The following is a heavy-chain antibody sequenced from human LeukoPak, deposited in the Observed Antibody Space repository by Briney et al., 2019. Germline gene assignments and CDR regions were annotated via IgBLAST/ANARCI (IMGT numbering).Heavy chain of an antibody. J-gene: IGHJ4*02. D-gene: IGHD5-24*01. Sequence: SDPLSLPCTVSGGSISIYYWSWTRPPPGKGLEXIVYIYYSGSTNYNPSLKSRVTISVDTSKNHFPLKLSSVTAADTAVYYCARVMATAERFFDYWGQGTLVTVSS. CDR2: IYYSGST. CDR1: GGSISIYY. CDR3: ARVMATAERFFDY. V-gene: IGHV4-59*07.